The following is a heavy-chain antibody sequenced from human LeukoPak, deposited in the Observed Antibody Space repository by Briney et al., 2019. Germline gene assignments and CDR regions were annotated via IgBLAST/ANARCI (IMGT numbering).Heavy chain of an antibody. CDR3: ARGGYCSGGSCYGSEYYFDY. CDR1: GGSFSGYY. Sequence: PSETLSLTCAVYGGSFSGYYWSWIRQPPGKGLEWIGDINHSGSTNYNPSLKSRVTISVDTSKNQFSLKLSSVTAADTAVYYCARGGYCSGGSCYGSEYYFDYWGQGTLVTVSS. V-gene: IGHV4-34*01. CDR2: INHSGST. D-gene: IGHD2-15*01. J-gene: IGHJ4*02.